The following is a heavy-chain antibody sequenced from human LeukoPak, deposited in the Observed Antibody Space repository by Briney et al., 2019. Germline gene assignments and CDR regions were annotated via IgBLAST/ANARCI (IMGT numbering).Heavy chain of an antibody. J-gene: IGHJ4*02. Sequence: GGSLRLSCVPSGFTFSSYWMSWVRQAPGKGLEWVANIKQDGSEKYYVGSVKGRFIISRDNAKNSLYLQMDSLRAEDTAVYYCARAMEPYYDSNGCDYWGQGTPVTVSS. CDR2: IKQDGSEK. V-gene: IGHV3-7*01. CDR3: ARAMEPYYDSNGCDY. D-gene: IGHD3-22*01. CDR1: GFTFSSYW.